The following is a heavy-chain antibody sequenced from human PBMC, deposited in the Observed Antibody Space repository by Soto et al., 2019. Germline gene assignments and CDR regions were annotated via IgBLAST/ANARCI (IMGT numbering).Heavy chain of an antibody. CDR2: ISYDGSNK. CDR3: ARDPEMATINY. J-gene: IGHJ4*02. CDR1: GFTFSSYA. D-gene: IGHD5-12*01. Sequence: QVQLVESGGGVVQPGRSLRLSCAASGFTFSSYAMHWVRQAPGKGLEWVAVISYDGSNKYYADSVKGRFTISRDNSKNTLYLQMNSPRAEDTAVYYCARDPEMATINYWGQGTLVTVSS. V-gene: IGHV3-30-3*01.